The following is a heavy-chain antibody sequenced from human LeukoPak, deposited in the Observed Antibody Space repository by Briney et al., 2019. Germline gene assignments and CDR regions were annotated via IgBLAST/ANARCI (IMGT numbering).Heavy chain of an antibody. D-gene: IGHD4-17*01. Sequence: GGSLRLSCGASGFIFDDYGMHWVRQAPGKGLEWVSSISSSSTYIYYADSVKGRFTISRDNAKNSLYLQMNSLRAEDTALYYCARDTTVTNYGMDVWPRDHGHRLL. CDR1: GFIFDDYG. J-gene: IGHJ6*02. V-gene: IGHV3-21*01. CDR3: ARDTTVTNYGMDV. CDR2: ISSSSTYI.